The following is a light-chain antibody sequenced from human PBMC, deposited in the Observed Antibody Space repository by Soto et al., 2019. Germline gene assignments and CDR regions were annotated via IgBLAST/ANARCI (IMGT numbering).Light chain of an antibody. CDR2: GVS. CDR3: SSYTPYPPLGV. CDR1: GSDIGNYNY. Sequence: QSALTQPASVSGSPGQSITISCTGTGSDIGNYNYVSWYQQHPGKAPKLMIYGVSNRPSGVSNRFSGSKSGNAASLTISGLQAGDEADYYCSSYTPYPPLGVFGGGTKLPAL. V-gene: IGLV2-14*01. J-gene: IGLJ3*02.